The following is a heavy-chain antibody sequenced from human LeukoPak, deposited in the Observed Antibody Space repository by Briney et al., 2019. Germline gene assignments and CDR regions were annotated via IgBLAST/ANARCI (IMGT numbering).Heavy chain of an antibody. Sequence: SETLSLTCTVCGGSISSYYWSWIRQPAGKGLEWIGRIYTSGSTNYNPSLKSRVTMSVDTSKNQFSLKLSSVTAADTAVYYCARVSSSSGLRKLYYFDYWGQGTLVTVSS. CDR2: IYTSGST. D-gene: IGHD6-6*01. V-gene: IGHV4-4*07. CDR3: ARVSSSSGLRKLYYFDY. CDR1: GGSISSYY. J-gene: IGHJ4*02.